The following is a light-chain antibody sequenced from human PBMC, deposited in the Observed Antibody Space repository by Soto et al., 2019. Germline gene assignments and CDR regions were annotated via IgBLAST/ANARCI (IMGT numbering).Light chain of an antibody. V-gene: IGKV3-11*01. CDR2: DAS. J-gene: IGKJ3*01. Sequence: EIVLTQSPATLSLSPGERATLSCRASQSVSSYLAWYQQKPGQAPRLLIYDASNRATGIPARFSGSGSGTDFTLTISSLEPEDFAVYYCQQYGSSPCTFGPGTKVEIK. CDR3: QQYGSSPCT. CDR1: QSVSSY.